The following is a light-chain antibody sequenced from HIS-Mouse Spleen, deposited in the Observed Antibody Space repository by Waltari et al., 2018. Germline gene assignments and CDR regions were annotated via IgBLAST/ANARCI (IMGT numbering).Light chain of an antibody. J-gene: IGLJ2*01. CDR2: QDS. V-gene: IGLV3-1*01. CDR1: NLGDKY. Sequence: SYELTQPPSVSVSPGQTASIPCSGDNLGDKYACWYQQKPGQSPVLVIYQDSKRPSGIPERFSGPNSGNTATLTISGTQAMDEADYYCQAWDSSTVVFGGGTKLTVL. CDR3: QAWDSSTVV.